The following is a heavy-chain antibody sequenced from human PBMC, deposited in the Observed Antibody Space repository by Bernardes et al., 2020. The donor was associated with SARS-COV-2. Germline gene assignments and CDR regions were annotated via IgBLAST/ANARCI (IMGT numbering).Heavy chain of an antibody. D-gene: IGHD2-8*01. CDR3: ATGRDYYNGD. J-gene: IGHJ3*01. CDR2: ISTDGTNR. CDR1: GFTFRDYY. Sequence: GGSLRLSCSGSGFTFRDYYMSWIRQAPGEGLVWVSRISTDGTNRDYADSVKGRFTVTRDNARKVSYLQVNSLRLDDTAVYYCATGRDYYNGDWGQGTMVTVSS. V-gene: IGHV3-74*01.